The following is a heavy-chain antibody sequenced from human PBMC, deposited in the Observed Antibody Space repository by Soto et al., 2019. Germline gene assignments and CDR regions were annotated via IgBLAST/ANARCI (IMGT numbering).Heavy chain of an antibody. CDR3: AKDFVSAVSPELWFGELLYQEHYYYYMDV. Sequence: EVQLLESGGGLVQPGGSLRLSCAASGFTFSSYAMSWVRQAPGKGLEWVSAISGSGGSTYYADSVKGRFTISRDNSKNTLYLQMNSLRAEDTAVYYCAKDFVSAVSPELWFGELLYQEHYYYYMDVWGKGTTVTVSS. CDR2: ISGSGGST. D-gene: IGHD3-10*01. CDR1: GFTFSSYA. V-gene: IGHV3-23*01. J-gene: IGHJ6*03.